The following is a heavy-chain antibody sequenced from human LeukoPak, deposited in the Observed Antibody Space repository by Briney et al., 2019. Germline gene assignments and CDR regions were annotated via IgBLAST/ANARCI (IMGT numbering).Heavy chain of an antibody. J-gene: IGHJ4*02. CDR3: AREENTLLLSLDY. D-gene: IGHD2/OR15-2a*01. V-gene: IGHV3-23*01. Sequence: GGSLRLSCAVSGFSIAIYGITWVRQTPEKGLEWVSAISENPERRHYSNSVTGRFIISRDRSKKTVFLQMTSLRAEDTGVYYCAREENTLLLSLDYWGLGTLVTVSS. CDR1: GFSIAIYG. CDR2: ISENPERR.